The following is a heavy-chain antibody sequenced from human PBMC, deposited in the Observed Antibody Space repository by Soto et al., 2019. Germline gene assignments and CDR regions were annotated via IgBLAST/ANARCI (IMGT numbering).Heavy chain of an antibody. Sequence: SETLSLTCTVPGGSISSNYWTWIRQPPGKGLEWIGYVYNSGSTNYNPSLKSRVTISEDTSKSQFSLKVNSMTAADTAVYYCARYRREAVAGYTLDNWGQGILVTVSS. J-gene: IGHJ4*02. CDR3: ARYRREAVAGYTLDN. V-gene: IGHV4-59*01. D-gene: IGHD6-13*01. CDR1: GGSISSNY. CDR2: VYNSGST.